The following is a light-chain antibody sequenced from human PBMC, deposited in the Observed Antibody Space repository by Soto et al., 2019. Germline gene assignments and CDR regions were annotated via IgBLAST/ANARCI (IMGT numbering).Light chain of an antibody. J-gene: IGKJ4*01. Sequence: EIVLTQSPATLSLSPGERATLSCRASQSVSSNLAWYQQKPGQAPRVLIYDASNRAPGIPARFSGSGSGTDFTLIISSLESEDFAVYYCQQRSSWPSFGGGTKVDIK. V-gene: IGKV3-11*01. CDR3: QQRSSWPS. CDR2: DAS. CDR1: QSVSSN.